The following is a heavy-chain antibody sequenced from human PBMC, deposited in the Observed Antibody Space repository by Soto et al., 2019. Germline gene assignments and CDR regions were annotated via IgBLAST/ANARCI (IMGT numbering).Heavy chain of an antibody. CDR3: XMXXXYVXPTPQDV. Sequence: QVQLVQSGDEVKKPGASVKVSCKASGYIFVNYGIAWVRQAPGQGLEWMGWISPYTGNTHSATKIQGRLTMTTDTSTSTAYMDLGSLXSDXXAVYYXXMXXXYVXPTPQDVWGQGTTVTVSS. D-gene: IGHD3-16*01. J-gene: IGHJ6*02. CDR2: ISPYTGNT. V-gene: IGHV1-18*01. CDR1: GYIFVNYG.